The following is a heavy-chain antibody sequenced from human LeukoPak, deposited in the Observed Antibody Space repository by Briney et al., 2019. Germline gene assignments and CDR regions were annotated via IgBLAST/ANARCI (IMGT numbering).Heavy chain of an antibody. Sequence: SETLSLTCAVYGGSFSGYYWSWIRQPPGKGLEWIGEINHSGSTDYNPSLKSRVTISVDTSKNQFSLKLSSVTAADTAVYYCARHSDILTGAFDYWGQGTLVTVSS. J-gene: IGHJ4*02. CDR1: GGSFSGYY. CDR3: ARHSDILTGAFDY. V-gene: IGHV4-34*01. D-gene: IGHD3-9*01. CDR2: INHSGST.